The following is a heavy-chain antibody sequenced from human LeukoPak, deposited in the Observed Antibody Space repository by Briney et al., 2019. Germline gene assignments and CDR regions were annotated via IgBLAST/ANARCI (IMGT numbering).Heavy chain of an antibody. D-gene: IGHD3-10*01. CDR2: IYYSGST. V-gene: IGHV4-59*07. CDR1: GGSISSYY. Sequence: SDTLSLTCTVSGGSISSYYWSWTRQPPGKGLEWIGYIYYSGSTNYNPSLKSRVTISVDPSKNQFSLKLSSVTAADTAVYYCARARGRAGNYYGSGSYYSFDYWGQGTLVTVSS. J-gene: IGHJ4*02. CDR3: ARARGRAGNYYGSGSYYSFDY.